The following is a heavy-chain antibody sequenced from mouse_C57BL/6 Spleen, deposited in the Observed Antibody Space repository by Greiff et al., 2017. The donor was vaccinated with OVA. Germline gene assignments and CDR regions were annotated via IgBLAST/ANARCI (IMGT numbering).Heavy chain of an antibody. CDR2: ISYDGSN. CDR1: GYSITSGYY. J-gene: IGHJ4*01. V-gene: IGHV3-6*01. CDR3: ARDLDYDAMDY. Sequence: EVKLMESGPGLVKPSQSLSLTCSVTGYSITSGYYWNWIRQFPGNKLEWMGYISYDGSNNYNPSLKNRISITRDTSKNQFFLKLNSVTTEDTATYYCARDLDYDAMDYWGQGTSVTVSS.